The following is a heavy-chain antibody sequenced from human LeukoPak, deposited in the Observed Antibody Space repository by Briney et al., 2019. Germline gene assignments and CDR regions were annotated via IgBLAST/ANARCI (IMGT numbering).Heavy chain of an antibody. V-gene: IGHV1-46*01. Sequence: ASVKVSCKASGYTFTSYYMHWVRQAPGQGLEWMGIINPSGGSTSYAQKFQGRVTMTEDTSTDTAYMELSSLRSEDTAVYYCATDPQVGATTPLGYWGQGTLVTVSS. D-gene: IGHD1-26*01. J-gene: IGHJ4*02. CDR3: ATDPQVGATTPLGY. CDR1: GYTFTSYY. CDR2: INPSGGST.